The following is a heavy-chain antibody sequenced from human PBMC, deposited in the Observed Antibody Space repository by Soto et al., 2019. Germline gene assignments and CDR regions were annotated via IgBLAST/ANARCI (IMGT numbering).Heavy chain of an antibody. V-gene: IGHV1-18*04. CDR3: ARDTLVRFLTWAGETATAAQDY. Sequence: ASVKVSCKASGYTFTSYGISWVRQAPGQGLEWMGWISAYNGNTNYAQKLQGRVTMTTDTSTSTVYMELRSLRSDDTGVYYCARDTLVRFLTWAGETATAAQDYWGQGTLVTVSS. CDR2: ISAYNGNT. D-gene: IGHD3-3*01. J-gene: IGHJ4*02. CDR1: GYTFTSYG.